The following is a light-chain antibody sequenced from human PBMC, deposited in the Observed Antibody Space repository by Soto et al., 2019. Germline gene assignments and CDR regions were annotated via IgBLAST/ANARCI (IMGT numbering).Light chain of an antibody. CDR2: GNS. J-gene: IGLJ2*01. Sequence: QSVLTQPPSVSGAPGQRVTISCTGSSSNIGASYDVNWYQQLPGTAPKLLIYGNSNRPSGVPDRFSGSKSGTSASQAITGLQAEDEADYYCQSYDSSLSGVVFGGGTKLTVL. CDR3: QSYDSSLSGVV. V-gene: IGLV1-40*01. CDR1: SSNIGASYD.